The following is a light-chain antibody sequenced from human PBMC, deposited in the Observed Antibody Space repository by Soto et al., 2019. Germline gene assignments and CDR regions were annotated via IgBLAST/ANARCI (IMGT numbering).Light chain of an antibody. CDR1: QSVSSS. CDR2: GAS. CDR3: QHYGSSPEWT. V-gene: IGKV3-15*01. J-gene: IGKJ1*01. Sequence: EIVMTQSRATLSVSPGERATLSCRASQSVSSSLAWYQQIAGQAPRLLIYGASTRATGIPARFSGSGSGTEFTLTISSLQSEDFAVYYCQHYGSSPEWTFGQGTKV.